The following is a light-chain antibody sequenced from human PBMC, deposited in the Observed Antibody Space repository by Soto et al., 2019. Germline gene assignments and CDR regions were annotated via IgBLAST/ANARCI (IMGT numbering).Light chain of an antibody. CDR3: SSYTSRSTVV. CDR2: DVS. V-gene: IGLV2-14*01. J-gene: IGLJ2*01. Sequence: QSALTQPASVSASPGQSITISCTGTSSDIGGYNYVSWYQQHPGKAPELIIYDVSNRPSGVSNRFSGSKSGNTASLTISGLQAEDEADYYCSSYTSRSTVVFGGGTKVTVL. CDR1: SSDIGGYNY.